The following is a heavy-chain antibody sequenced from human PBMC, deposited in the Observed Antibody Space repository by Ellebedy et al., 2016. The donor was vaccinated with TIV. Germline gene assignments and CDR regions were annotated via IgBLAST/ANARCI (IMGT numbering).Heavy chain of an antibody. V-gene: IGHV3-64D*09. D-gene: IGHD6-19*01. Sequence: GESLKISCSASGFTFSSFAMHWIRQAPGKGLEYVSAINNNGGSTFYADLVKGRFTVSRDNSKNTLFLQMSSLRDEDTALYHCAVVAGRWNFDLWGRGTLVTVSS. CDR2: INNNGGST. J-gene: IGHJ2*01. CDR3: AVVAGRWNFDL. CDR1: GFTFSSFA.